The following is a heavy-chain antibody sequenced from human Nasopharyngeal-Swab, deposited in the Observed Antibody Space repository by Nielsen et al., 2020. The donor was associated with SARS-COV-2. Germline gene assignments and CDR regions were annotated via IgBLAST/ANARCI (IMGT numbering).Heavy chain of an antibody. D-gene: IGHD4-17*01. Sequence: GGSLRLSCKGSGYSFTNYWIAWVRQMPGKGLEWMGIIYPGDSDTRYSPSFQGQVTISADKSISTAYLQWRSLKASDTAMYYCVRRHEYGEALDYWGQGTLVTVSS. CDR3: VRRHEYGEALDY. J-gene: IGHJ4*02. V-gene: IGHV5-51*01. CDR1: GYSFTNYW. CDR2: IYPGDSDT.